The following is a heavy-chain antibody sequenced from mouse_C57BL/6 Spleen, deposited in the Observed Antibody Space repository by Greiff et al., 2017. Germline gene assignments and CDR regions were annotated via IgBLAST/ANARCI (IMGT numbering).Heavy chain of an antibody. CDR2: IDPSDSYT. D-gene: IGHD3-1*01. J-gene: IGHJ1*03. V-gene: IGHV1-69*01. Sequence: QVQLQQPGAELVMPGASVKLSCKASGYTFTSYWMHWVKQRPGQGLEWIGEIDPSDSYTNYNQKFKGKSTLTVDKSSSTAYMQLSSLTSEDSAVYYCARSGRDGYFDVWGTGTTVTVSS. CDR1: GYTFTSYW. CDR3: ARSGRDGYFDV.